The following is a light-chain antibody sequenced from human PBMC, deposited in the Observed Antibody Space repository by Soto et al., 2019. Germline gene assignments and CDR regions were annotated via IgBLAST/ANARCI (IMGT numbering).Light chain of an antibody. CDR2: ELT. Sequence: QSALTQPASVSGSPGQSITISCTGTSSDIGSYDLVSWYQQHPGTAPKLIIYELTKRPSGVSTRFSGSKSGNTASLTISGLQAVDEADYYCCSFADFTYVFGTGTKLTVL. CDR3: CSFADFTYV. V-gene: IGLV2-23*02. J-gene: IGLJ1*01. CDR1: SSDIGSYDL.